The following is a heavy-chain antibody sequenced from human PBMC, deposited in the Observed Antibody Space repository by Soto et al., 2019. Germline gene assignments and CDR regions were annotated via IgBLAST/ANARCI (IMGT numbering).Heavy chain of an antibody. V-gene: IGHV1-2*04. CDR3: ARGEQLVHFDS. D-gene: IGHD6-6*01. J-gene: IGHJ4*01. Sequence: QVQLVQSGAEVKKPGASVKVSCKASGYIFPDYYVHWVRQAPGEGLEWMGRINPNGGGTNYAQKFEGWVTKTTDTSISTAYMELSRLNFDDTAVYYCARGEQLVHFDSWGQGTLVTVSS. CDR2: INPNGGGT. CDR1: GYIFPDYY.